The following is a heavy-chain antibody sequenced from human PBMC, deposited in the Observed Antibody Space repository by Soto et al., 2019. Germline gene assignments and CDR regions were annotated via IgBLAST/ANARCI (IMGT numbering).Heavy chain of an antibody. Sequence: SETLSLTCAVSGGSISSSNWWSWVRQPPGKGLEWIGEIYHSGSTNYNPSLKSRVTISVGKSKNQFSLKLSSVTAADTAVYYCARDAIAAAGTTFDPWGQGTLVTVSS. CDR3: ARDAIAAAGTTFDP. V-gene: IGHV4-4*02. D-gene: IGHD6-13*01. J-gene: IGHJ5*02. CDR1: GGSISSSNW. CDR2: IYHSGST.